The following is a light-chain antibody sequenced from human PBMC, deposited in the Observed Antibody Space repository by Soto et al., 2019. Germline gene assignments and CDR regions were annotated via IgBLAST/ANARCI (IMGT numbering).Light chain of an antibody. CDR2: GAS. CDR1: QSVSSSY. Sequence: EIVLTQSPGTLSLSPGERATLSCRASQSVSSSYLAWHQQKPGQAPRLLIYGASSMATGIPDRFSGSGSGTDFTLTISRLEPEDFSVYYCQQYGSSSYTFGQGTKLEIK. V-gene: IGKV3-20*01. J-gene: IGKJ2*01. CDR3: QQYGSSSYT.